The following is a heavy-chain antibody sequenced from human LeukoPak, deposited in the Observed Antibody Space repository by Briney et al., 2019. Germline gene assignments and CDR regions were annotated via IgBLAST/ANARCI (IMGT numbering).Heavy chain of an antibody. CDR2: IYTTGST. V-gene: IGHV4-61*09. J-gene: IGHJ4*02. CDR1: GGSISSTSYY. CDR3: ARAQLYGENDY. D-gene: IGHD4-17*01. Sequence: PSQTLSLTCTVSGGSISSTSYYWSWIRQPAGKGLEWIGHIYTTGSTNYNPSLKSRVTISLDTSKNHFSLKLSSVTAADTAVYYCARAQLYGENDYWGQGTLVTVSS.